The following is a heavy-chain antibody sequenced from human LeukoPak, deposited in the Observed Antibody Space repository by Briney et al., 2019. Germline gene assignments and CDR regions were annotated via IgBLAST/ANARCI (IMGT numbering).Heavy chain of an antibody. CDR3: ARTSEEKGYGDLVS. CDR2: IHYSGST. V-gene: IGHV4-31*03. CDR1: GGSISSGNQY. D-gene: IGHD4-17*01. Sequence: SETLSLTCTVSGGSISSGNQYWSWIRQHPERGLEWIGFIHYSGSTYYKPSLRSRVTISIDTSKNQFSLNIISVTAADTAVYFCARTSEEKGYGDLVSWGQGTLVTVSS. J-gene: IGHJ4*02.